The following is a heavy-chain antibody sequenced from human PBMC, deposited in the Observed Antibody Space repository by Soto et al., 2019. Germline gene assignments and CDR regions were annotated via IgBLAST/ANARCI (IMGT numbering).Heavy chain of an antibody. CDR1: GFTYGSYW. CDR2: IKTDGSEK. CDR3: ARENLGTGWYYDL. J-gene: IGHJ2*01. Sequence: EGQLVESGGGWVQPGGSLRLSCAASGFTYGSYWMSWVRQAPGKGLEWVANIKTDGSEKYFVESVRGRFSISRDNAKKSLFLQMDGLRGEDTAVYYCARENLGTGWYYDLWGRGTLVTVSS. V-gene: IGHV3-7*01. D-gene: IGHD7-27*01.